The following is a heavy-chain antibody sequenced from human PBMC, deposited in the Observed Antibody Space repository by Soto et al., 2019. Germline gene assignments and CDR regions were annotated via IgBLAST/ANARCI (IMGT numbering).Heavy chain of an antibody. D-gene: IGHD3-22*01. J-gene: IGHJ6*02. CDR1: GFTFSSYA. CDR3: AKGHYYDSSGYGGAGMDV. V-gene: IGHV3-23*01. Sequence: GGSLRLSCAASGFTFSSYAMSWVRQAPGKGLEWVSAISGSGGSTYYADSVKGRFTISRDNSKNTLYLQMNSLRAEDTAVYYCAKGHYYDSSGYGGAGMDVWGQGTTVTVSS. CDR2: ISGSGGST.